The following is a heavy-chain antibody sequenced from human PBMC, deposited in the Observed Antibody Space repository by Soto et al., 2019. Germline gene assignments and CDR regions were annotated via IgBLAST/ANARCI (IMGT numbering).Heavy chain of an antibody. CDR3: GRESPCGAGSYPPYYYYFGMDV. CDR1: GGSISSYY. Sequence: SETLSLTCTVSGGSISSYYWSWIRQPPGKGLEWIGYIYYSGSTNYNPSLKRRVTISVDTSKNQFSLKLSSVTAADTAVYYCGRESPCGAGSYPPYYYYFGMDVGGKGTTVTV. J-gene: IGHJ6*04. D-gene: IGHD3-10*01. V-gene: IGHV4-59*01. CDR2: IYYSGST.